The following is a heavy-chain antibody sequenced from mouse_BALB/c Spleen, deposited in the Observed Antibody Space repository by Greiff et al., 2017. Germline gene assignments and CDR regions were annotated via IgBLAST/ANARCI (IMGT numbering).Heavy chain of an antibody. CDR3: TRPLLRLRGFAY. V-gene: IGHV1-5*01. CDR1: GYTFTSYW. CDR2: IYPGNSDT. J-gene: IGHJ3*01. Sequence: DVQLQESGTVLARPGASVKMSCKASGYTFTSYWMHWVKQRPGQGLEWIGAIYPGNSDTSYNQKFKGKAKLTAVTSTSTAYMELSSLTDEDSAVYYCTRPLLRLRGFAYWGQGTLVTVSA. D-gene: IGHD1-2*01.